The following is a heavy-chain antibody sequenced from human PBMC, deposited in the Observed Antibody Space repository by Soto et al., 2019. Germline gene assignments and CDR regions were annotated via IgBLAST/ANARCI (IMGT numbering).Heavy chain of an antibody. CDR3: ARSIAAAGTYYYYGMDF. J-gene: IGHJ6*02. CDR1: GGTFSSYA. V-gene: IGHV1-69*01. Sequence: QVQLVQSGAEVKKPGSSVKVSCKASGGTFSSYAISWVRQAPGQGLEWMGGIIPIFGTANYAQKFQGRVTITADESTSTAYMELSSLRSEDTAVYYCARSIAAAGTYYYYGMDFWGQGTTVTVSS. CDR2: IIPIFGTA. D-gene: IGHD6-13*01.